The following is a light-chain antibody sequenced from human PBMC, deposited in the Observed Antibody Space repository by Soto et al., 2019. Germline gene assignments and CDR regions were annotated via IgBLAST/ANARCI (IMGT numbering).Light chain of an antibody. CDR1: TGAVTSGYY. CDR2: STS. Sequence: QAVVTQEPSLTVSPGGTFTLTGASSTGAVTSGYYPNWFQQKPGQAPRALIYSTSNQHSWTPARFSGSLLGGKAALTLSGVQPEDEAEYYCLLYYGGAQLGVLGGGTKLTVL. J-gene: IGLJ2*01. V-gene: IGLV7-43*01. CDR3: LLYYGGAQLGV.